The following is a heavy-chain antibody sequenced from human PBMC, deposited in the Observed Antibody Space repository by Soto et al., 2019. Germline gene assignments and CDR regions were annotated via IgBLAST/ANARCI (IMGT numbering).Heavy chain of an antibody. CDR2: ISSTGSAI. V-gene: IGHV3-48*01. J-gene: IGHJ4*02. CDR1: GITFSSYS. CDR3: VTSIRFDY. Sequence: GGSLRLSCAASGITFSSYSLNWVRQAPGQGLEWVSYISSTGSAIYYADSVKGRFTISRDNAKSSLFLQMNSLSAEDTAVYFCVTSIRFDYWGRGALVTVSS.